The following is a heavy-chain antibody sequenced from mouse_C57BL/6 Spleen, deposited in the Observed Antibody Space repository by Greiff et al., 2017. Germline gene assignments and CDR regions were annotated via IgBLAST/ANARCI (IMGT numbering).Heavy chain of an antibody. Sequence: QVQLQQSGAELVKPGASVKLSCKASGYTFTSYWMHWVKQRPGQGLEWIGMIHPNSGSTNYNEKFKSKATLTVDKSSSTAYMQLSSLTSEDSAVYYCARGVIMPYYFDYWGQGTTLTVSS. V-gene: IGHV1-64*01. D-gene: IGHD2-4*01. J-gene: IGHJ2*01. CDR3: ARGVIMPYYFDY. CDR1: GYTFTSYW. CDR2: IHPNSGST.